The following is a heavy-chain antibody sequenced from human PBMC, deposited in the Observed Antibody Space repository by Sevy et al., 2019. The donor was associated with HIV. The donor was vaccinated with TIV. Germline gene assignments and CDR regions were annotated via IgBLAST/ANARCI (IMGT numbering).Heavy chain of an antibody. CDR3: AREGYDILTGPHAYFDY. CDR2: ISGSGGST. D-gene: IGHD3-9*01. CDR1: GFTFSSYA. V-gene: IGHV3-23*01. Sequence: GGSLRLSCAASGFTFSSYAMSWVRQAPGKGLEWVSSISGSGGSTYYADSVKGRFTVSRDNSMNTLHLQMNSLRAEDTAVYYCAREGYDILTGPHAYFDYWGQGPLVTVSS. J-gene: IGHJ4*02.